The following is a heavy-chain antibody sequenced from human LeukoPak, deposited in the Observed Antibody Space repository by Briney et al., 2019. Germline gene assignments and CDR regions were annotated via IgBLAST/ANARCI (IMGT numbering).Heavy chain of an antibody. Sequence: SETLSLTCAVYGGSFSGYYWSWIRQPPGKGLEWIGEINHSGSTNYNLSLKSRVTISVDTSKNQFSLKLSSVTAADTAVYYCARGWWLYWYFDLWGRGTLVTVSS. J-gene: IGHJ2*01. CDR1: GGSFSGYY. D-gene: IGHD2-15*01. CDR2: INHSGST. V-gene: IGHV4-34*01. CDR3: ARGWWLYWYFDL.